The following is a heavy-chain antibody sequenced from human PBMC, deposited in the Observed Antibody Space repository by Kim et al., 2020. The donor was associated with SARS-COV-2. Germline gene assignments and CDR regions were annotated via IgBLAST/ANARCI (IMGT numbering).Heavy chain of an antibody. CDR1: GGSISSSSYY. J-gene: IGHJ4*02. D-gene: IGHD2-15*01. CDR2: IYYSGST. CDR3: FLRGGPFDD. Sequence: SETLSLTCTVSGGSISSSSYYWGWIRQPPGKGLEWIGSIYYSGSTYYNPSLKSRVTISVDTSKNQFSLKLSSVTAADTAVYYCFLRGGPFDDWGQGTLVTVSS. V-gene: IGHV4-39*01.